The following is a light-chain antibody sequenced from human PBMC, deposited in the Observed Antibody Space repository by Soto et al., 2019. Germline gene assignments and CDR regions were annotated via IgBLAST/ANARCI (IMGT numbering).Light chain of an antibody. CDR3: QQYKDWPPLT. Sequence: EIVMTQSPVTLSVSPGERVTLSCRASQNVNINLAWYQQRPGQAPRVLIYGASNRASGIPDRFSGSGSGKDFTLTISGVEPDDFALYCCQQYKDWPPLTFGGGTRVVIK. J-gene: IGKJ4*01. V-gene: IGKV3D-15*01. CDR1: QNVNIN. CDR2: GAS.